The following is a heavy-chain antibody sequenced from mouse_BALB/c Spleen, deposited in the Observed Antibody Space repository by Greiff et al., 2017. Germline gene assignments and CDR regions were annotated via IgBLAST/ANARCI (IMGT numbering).Heavy chain of an antibody. CDR2: IDTSGSYT. J-gene: IGHJ4*01. Sequence: QVQLQQPGAELVMPGASVKMSCKASGYTFTDYWMHWVKQRPGQGLEWIGAIDTSGSYTRYNQKFKGKATVTVDESSSTDYMQLSSLTSEDSAVYYCARGNYGYGRYYAMDYWGQGTSVTVSS. D-gene: IGHD1-2*01. CDR1: GYTFTDYW. CDR3: ARGNYGYGRYYAMDY. V-gene: IGHV1-69*01.